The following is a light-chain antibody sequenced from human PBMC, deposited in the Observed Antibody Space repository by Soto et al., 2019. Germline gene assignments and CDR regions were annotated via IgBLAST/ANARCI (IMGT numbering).Light chain of an antibody. Sequence: DVQMTQSPSTLSASVGDRVTITCRASQNIDNWLAWYQQKLGKAPKLLIYKASNLETGVPSRFSGSGSGTEFSLTISNLEPDDFATYHCQQYYTNSQASVGQGTKVEI. V-gene: IGKV1-5*03. J-gene: IGKJ1*01. CDR3: QQYYTNSQAS. CDR2: KAS. CDR1: QNIDNW.